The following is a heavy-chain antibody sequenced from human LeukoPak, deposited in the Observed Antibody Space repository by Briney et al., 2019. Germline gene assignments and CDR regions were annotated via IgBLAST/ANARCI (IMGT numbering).Heavy chain of an antibody. V-gene: IGHV4-59*01. CDR2: IYDSGST. CDR1: DDSISGYY. D-gene: IGHD6-13*01. J-gene: IGHJ5*02. Sequence: SETLSFTCTVSDDSISGYYWSWIRQPPGKGLEWIGYIYDSGSTRYNPSLKSRVTILVDMSKNQFSLKLTSVTASDTAVYYCARDLRTVYSRENFSWFDPWGQGTLVTVSS. CDR3: ARDLRTVYSRENFSWFDP.